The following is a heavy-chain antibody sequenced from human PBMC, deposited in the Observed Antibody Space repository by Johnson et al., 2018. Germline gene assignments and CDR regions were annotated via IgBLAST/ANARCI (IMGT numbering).Heavy chain of an antibody. CDR2: IIPIFGTA. J-gene: IGHJ3*02. V-gene: IGHV1-69*01. CDR3: ARDLESSGYSGAFDI. CDR1: GGTFRSYA. Sequence: QVQLVESGAEVPKPGSSVKVSCKASGGTFRSYAISWVRQAPGPGLVWMVGIIPIFGTANYVQKFQGRVTITADESTSTAYMELSSLRSEETAVYYCARDLESSGYSGAFDIWGQGTMVTVSS. D-gene: IGHD3-22*01.